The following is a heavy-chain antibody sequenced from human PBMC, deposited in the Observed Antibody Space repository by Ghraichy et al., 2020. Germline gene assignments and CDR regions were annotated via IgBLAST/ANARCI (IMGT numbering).Heavy chain of an antibody. Sequence: GGSLRLSCAASGFTFSGSAMHWVRQASGKGLEWVGRIRRKANSYATAYAASVKGRFTISRDDSKNTAFLQLNSLKTDDTAVYYCTTYSSSPFGDYYMDVWGKGTTVTVSS. CDR1: GFTFSGSA. CDR3: TTYSSSPFGDYYMDV. CDR2: IRRKANSYAT. J-gene: IGHJ6*03. D-gene: IGHD6-6*01. V-gene: IGHV3-73*01.